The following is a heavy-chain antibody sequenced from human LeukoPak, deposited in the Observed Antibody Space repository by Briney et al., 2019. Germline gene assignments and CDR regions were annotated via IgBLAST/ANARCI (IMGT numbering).Heavy chain of an antibody. D-gene: IGHD3-22*01. Sequence: GESLKISCKASGYSFASYWIGWVRQMPGKGLEWMGIIYPGDSDTRYSPSFDGQVTISAEKSISTAYLQWNSLKTSDTAMYYCARRPSSGYYGSHFDYWGQGTLVTV. CDR2: IYPGDSDT. CDR3: ARRPSSGYYGSHFDY. J-gene: IGHJ4*02. CDR1: GYSFASYW. V-gene: IGHV5-51*01.